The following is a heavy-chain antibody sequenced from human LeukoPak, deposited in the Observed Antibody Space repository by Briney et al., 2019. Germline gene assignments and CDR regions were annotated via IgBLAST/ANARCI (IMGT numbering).Heavy chain of an antibody. CDR1: GFTFSDYY. CDR3: VRDADIATRPGYFHYMDV. J-gene: IGHJ6*03. Sequence: PGGSLRLSCAASGFTFSDYYMSWIRQAPGKGLEWVSYITSSGDIIYYADSVQGRLTISRDNAKNSLHLQMDSLRVEDTAVYYCVRDADIATRPGYFHYMDVWGKGTTVTVSS. CDR2: ITSSGDII. V-gene: IGHV3-11*04. D-gene: IGHD6-6*01.